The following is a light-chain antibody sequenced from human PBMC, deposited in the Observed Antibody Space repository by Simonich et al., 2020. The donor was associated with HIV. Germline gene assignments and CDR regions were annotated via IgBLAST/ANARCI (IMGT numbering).Light chain of an antibody. CDR3: HQSSSLPFT. CDR1: QSIGSS. CDR2: YAS. J-gene: IGKJ3*01. V-gene: IGKV6-21*02. Sequence: EIVLTQSPAFQSVTPKEKVTITCRASQSIGSSLHWYQKKPGPSPKRLIKYASQSISGVPSRFTGSGSGTDLTLTINSLEAEDATTYYCHQSSSLPFTFGPGTKVDIK.